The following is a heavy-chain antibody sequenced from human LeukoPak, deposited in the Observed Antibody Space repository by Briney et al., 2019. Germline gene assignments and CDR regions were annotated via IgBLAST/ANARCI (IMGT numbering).Heavy chain of an antibody. Sequence: SETLSLTCGVSGGSFRGYYWSWIRQSPGKGLEWIGEITPSGITNYNPSLKSRVTISVDTSKNQFSLKLSSVTAADTAVYYCARELYSSGYHDAFDIWGQGTMVTVSS. CDR1: GGSFRGYY. J-gene: IGHJ3*02. CDR2: ITPSGIT. V-gene: IGHV4-34*01. CDR3: ARELYSSGYHDAFDI. D-gene: IGHD3-22*01.